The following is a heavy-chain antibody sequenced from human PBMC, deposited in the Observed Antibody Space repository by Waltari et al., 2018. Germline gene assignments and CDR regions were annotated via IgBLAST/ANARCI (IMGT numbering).Heavy chain of an antibody. D-gene: IGHD3-16*01. V-gene: IGHV4-59*11. Sequence: QVQLQESGPGLVKPSETLSLTCTVSGGSISSHYWSWIRQPPGKGLEWIGYIYYSGSTNYNPSLKSRVTISVDTSKNQFSLKLNSVTAADTAVYYCARGGDFDYWGQGTMVTVSS. CDR1: GGSISSHY. CDR3: ARGGDFDY. CDR2: IYYSGST. J-gene: IGHJ4*02.